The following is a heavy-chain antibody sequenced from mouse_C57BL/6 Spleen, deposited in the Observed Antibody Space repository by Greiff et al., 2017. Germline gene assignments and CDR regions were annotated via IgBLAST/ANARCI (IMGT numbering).Heavy chain of an antibody. CDR1: GYSFTDYN. J-gene: IGHJ3*01. CDR2: INPNYGTT. Sequence: VQLKESGPELVKPGASVKISCKASGYSFTDYNMNWVKQSNGKSLEWIGVINPNYGTTSYNQKFKGKATLTVDQSSSTAYMQLNSLTSEDSAVYYWARRETNWDWFAYWGQGTLVTVSA. D-gene: IGHD4-1*02. CDR3: ARRETNWDWFAY. V-gene: IGHV1-39*01.